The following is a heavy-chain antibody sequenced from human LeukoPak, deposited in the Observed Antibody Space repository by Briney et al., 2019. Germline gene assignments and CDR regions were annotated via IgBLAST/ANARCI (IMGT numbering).Heavy chain of an antibody. Sequence: GGSLRLSCSASGFTFSSYGMHWVRQAPGKGLEWVAFIRYDGSNKYYADSVKGRFTISRDNSKNTLYLQMNSLRAEDTAVYYCAKDFSRVYEGFGFDYWGQGTLVTVSS. V-gene: IGHV3-30*02. J-gene: IGHJ4*02. CDR3: AKDFSRVYEGFGFDY. D-gene: IGHD6-13*01. CDR2: IRYDGSNK. CDR1: GFTFSSYG.